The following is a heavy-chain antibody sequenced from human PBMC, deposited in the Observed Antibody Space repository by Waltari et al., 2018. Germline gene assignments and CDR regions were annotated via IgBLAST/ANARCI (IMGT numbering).Heavy chain of an antibody. CDR1: GFTFSSYA. Sequence: EVQLLESGGGLVQPGGSLRLSCAASGFTFSSYAMSWVRQAPGKGLEWVSAISGSGGSTYYADSGKGRFTISRDNSKNTLYLQMNSLRAEDTAVYYCAKQEKITMIVVVINAFDIWGQGTMVTVSS. D-gene: IGHD3-22*01. J-gene: IGHJ3*02. CDR2: ISGSGGST. V-gene: IGHV3-23*01. CDR3: AKQEKITMIVVVINAFDI.